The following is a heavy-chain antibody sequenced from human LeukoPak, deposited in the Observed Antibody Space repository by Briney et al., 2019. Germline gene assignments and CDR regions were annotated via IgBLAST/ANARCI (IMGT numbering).Heavy chain of an antibody. J-gene: IGHJ3*02. CDR3: AKDLREYRDAFDI. CDR2: IRYDGSNK. V-gene: IGHV3-30*02. Sequence: GGSLRLSCAASGFTFSSYGMHWVRQAPGKGLEWVAFIRYDGSNKYYADSVKGRFTISRDNSKNTLYLQMNSLRAEDTAVYYCAKDLREYRDAFDIWGQGTMVTVSS. D-gene: IGHD3-16*01. CDR1: GFTFSSYG.